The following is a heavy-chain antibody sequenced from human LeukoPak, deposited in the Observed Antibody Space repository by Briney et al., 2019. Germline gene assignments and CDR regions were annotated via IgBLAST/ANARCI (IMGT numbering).Heavy chain of an antibody. CDR1: GFTFSSYS. Sequence: GGSLRLSCAASGFTFSSYSMNWVRQAPGKGLEWVSYISSGSSTIYYADSVKGRFTISRDNAKNSLCLQMNSLRAEDTAVYYCARGGYCSSTSCYPSWFDPWGQGTLVTVSS. J-gene: IGHJ5*02. V-gene: IGHV3-48*01. CDR3: ARGGYCSSTSCYPSWFDP. CDR2: ISSGSSTI. D-gene: IGHD2-2*01.